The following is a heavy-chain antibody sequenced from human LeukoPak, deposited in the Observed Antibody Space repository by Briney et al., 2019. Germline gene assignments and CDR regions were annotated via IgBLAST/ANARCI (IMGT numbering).Heavy chain of an antibody. V-gene: IGHV1-46*01. CDR3: AGRDGGSFDY. D-gene: IGHD1-26*01. Sequence: ASVKVPCKASGYTFTSYYMHWVRQAPGQGLEWMGIINPSGGSTSYAQKFQGRVTMTRDTSISTAYMELSRLRSDDTAVYYCAGRDGGSFDYWGQGTLVTVSS. CDR2: INPSGGST. CDR1: GYTFTSYY. J-gene: IGHJ4*02.